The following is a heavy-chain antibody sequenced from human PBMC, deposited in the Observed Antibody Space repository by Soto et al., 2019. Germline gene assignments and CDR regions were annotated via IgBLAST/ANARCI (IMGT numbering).Heavy chain of an antibody. D-gene: IGHD3-10*01. J-gene: IGHJ4*02. V-gene: IGHV4-30-2*05. Sequence: SSETLSLTCAASGGSISSGGYSWSWIRQPPGKGLEWIGYIYHSGSTYYNPSLKSRVTISVDTSKNQFSLKLSSVTAADTAVYYCARYGSGTYYPTTFDYWGQGTLVTVSS. CDR2: IYHSGST. CDR1: GGSISSGGYS. CDR3: ARYGSGTYYPTTFDY.